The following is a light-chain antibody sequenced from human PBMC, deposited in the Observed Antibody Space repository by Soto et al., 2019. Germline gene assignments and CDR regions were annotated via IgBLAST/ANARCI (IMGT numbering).Light chain of an antibody. Sequence: EIVMTQSPATLSVSPGERATLSCRASQSVGRNLAWYQQKPGQAPRLLIFDASARVTGIPARFSGSGSGTEFTLTISSLQSEDFEVYYCQQYNNMPLYTFGQGTKLEIK. CDR3: QQYNNMPLYT. CDR1: QSVGRN. CDR2: DAS. V-gene: IGKV3-15*01. J-gene: IGKJ2*01.